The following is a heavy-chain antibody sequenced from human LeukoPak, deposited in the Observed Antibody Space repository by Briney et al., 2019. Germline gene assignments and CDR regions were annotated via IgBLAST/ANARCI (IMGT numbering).Heavy chain of an antibody. Sequence: PGGSLRLSCAASGFTFSSYAMSWVRQAPGKGLEWVSAISGSGGSTYYADSVKGRFTISRDNSKSTLYLQMNSLRAEDTAVYYCAKVQQLLYYFDYWGQGTLVTVSS. CDR3: AKVQQLLYYFDY. CDR1: GFTFSSYA. CDR2: ISGSGGST. J-gene: IGHJ4*02. D-gene: IGHD6-13*01. V-gene: IGHV3-23*01.